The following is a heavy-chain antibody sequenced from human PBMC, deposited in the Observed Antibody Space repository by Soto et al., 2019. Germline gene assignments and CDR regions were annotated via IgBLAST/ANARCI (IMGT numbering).Heavy chain of an antibody. CDR3: ARTRDGYNSDAFDV. D-gene: IGHD5-12*01. CDR2: ISYDGSNK. J-gene: IGHJ3*01. CDR1: GFTFSSYD. V-gene: IGHV3-30*03. Sequence: QVQLVESGGGVVQPGRSLRLSCVASGFTFSSYDMHWVRQAPGKGLEWVAVISYDGSNKYYADSVKGRFTVSRDNSKNTVYLQMNSLRAEDTAVYYCARTRDGYNSDAFDVWGQGTMLTVSS.